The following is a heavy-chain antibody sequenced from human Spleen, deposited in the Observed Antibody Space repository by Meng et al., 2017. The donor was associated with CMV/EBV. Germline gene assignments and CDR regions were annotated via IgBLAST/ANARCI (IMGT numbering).Heavy chain of an antibody. D-gene: IGHD2-2*02. CDR3: ARDSYGYTY. J-gene: IGHJ4*02. Sequence: LSCAASGFTFSEHYMTWIRQAPGKGLEWVSTINTGASRIYYADSVKGRFTISRDNAKNSLYLQMNSLRVEDTAVYYCARDSYGYTYWGQGSLVTVSS. CDR1: GFTFSEHY. V-gene: IGHV3-11*04. CDR2: INTGASRI.